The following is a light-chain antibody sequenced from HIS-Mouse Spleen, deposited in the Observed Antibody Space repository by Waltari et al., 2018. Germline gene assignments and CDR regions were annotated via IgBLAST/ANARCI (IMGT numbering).Light chain of an antibody. Sequence: DIVMTQSPLSLPVTPGEPPSISSRSSQSLLHSNGYNYLDWYLQKPGQSRQLLIYLVSNRASGVPDRFSGSGAGTDFTLKISRVEAEDVGVYYCMQALQTPRAFGQGTKVEIK. CDR3: MQALQTPRA. CDR1: QSLLHSNGYNY. V-gene: IGKV2-28*01. CDR2: LVS. J-gene: IGKJ1*01.